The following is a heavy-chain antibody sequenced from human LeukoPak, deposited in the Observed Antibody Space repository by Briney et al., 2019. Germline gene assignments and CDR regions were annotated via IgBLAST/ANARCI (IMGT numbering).Heavy chain of an antibody. CDR2: ISAYKGNT. Sequence: ASVKVSCKASGKTFPGYGIGWVGQAPGQGLEWMGWISAYKGNTNYAQKLQGRVTMTEDTSTDTAYMELSSLRSEDTAVYYCATLGVDTAMVPYYYYGMDVWGQGTTVTVSS. D-gene: IGHD5-18*01. CDR1: GKTFPGYG. V-gene: IGHV1-18*01. J-gene: IGHJ6*02. CDR3: ATLGVDTAMVPYYYYGMDV.